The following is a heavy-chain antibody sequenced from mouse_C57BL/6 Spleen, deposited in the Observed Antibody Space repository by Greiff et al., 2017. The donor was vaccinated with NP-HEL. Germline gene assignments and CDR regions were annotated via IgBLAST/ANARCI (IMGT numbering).Heavy chain of an antibody. CDR2: IDPSDSYT. CDR3: ARSPYYYGSSSYAMDY. V-gene: IGHV1-50*01. Sequence: KQSCKASGYTFTSYWMQWVKQRPGQGLEWIGEIDPSDSYTNYNQKFKGKATLTVDTSSSTAYMQLSSLTSEDSAVYYCARSPYYYGSSSYAMDYWGQGTSVTVSS. J-gene: IGHJ4*01. D-gene: IGHD1-1*01. CDR1: GYTFTSYW.